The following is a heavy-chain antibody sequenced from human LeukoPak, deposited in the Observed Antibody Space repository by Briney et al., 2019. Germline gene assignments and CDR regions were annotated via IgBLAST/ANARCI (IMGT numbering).Heavy chain of an antibody. CDR2: ISYDGSNK. CDR3: ATDPNSSAIFDY. J-gene: IGHJ4*02. CDR1: GFTFSSYA. V-gene: IGHV3-30-3*01. D-gene: IGHD6-19*01. Sequence: GGSLRLSCAASGFTFSSYAMHWVRQAPGKGLEWVAVISYDGSNKYYADSVKGRFTISRDNSKNTLYLQMNSLRAEDTAVYYCATDPNSSAIFDYWGQGTLVTVSS.